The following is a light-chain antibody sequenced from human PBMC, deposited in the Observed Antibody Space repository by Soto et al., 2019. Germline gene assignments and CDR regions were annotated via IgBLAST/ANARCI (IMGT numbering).Light chain of an antibody. CDR3: QQYMHWPRT. CDR2: GAS. J-gene: IGKJ1*01. Sequence: EMVLTQSPVTLSVSPVERATLSFRASQSVSSNLAWYQHRPGQAPRLLIFGASTRATGVPARFSGGGSGTEFTLTISSLQSEDFALYYCQQYMHWPRTFGQGTKVDIK. V-gene: IGKV3-15*01. CDR1: QSVSSN.